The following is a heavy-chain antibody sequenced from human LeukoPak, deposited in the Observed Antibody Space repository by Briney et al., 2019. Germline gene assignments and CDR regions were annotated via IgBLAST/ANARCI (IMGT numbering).Heavy chain of an antibody. CDR2: IYYSVSI. D-gene: IGHD1-1*01. Sequence: SETLSLTRTVSGGSISSHYWSWIRQPPGKGLEWIGYIYYSVSINYNPSLKSRVTISVDTSKNQFSLKLSSVTAADTAVYYCARRKSWNQYYFDYWGQGTLVTVSS. V-gene: IGHV4-59*11. CDR1: GGSISSHY. J-gene: IGHJ4*02. CDR3: ARRKSWNQYYFDY.